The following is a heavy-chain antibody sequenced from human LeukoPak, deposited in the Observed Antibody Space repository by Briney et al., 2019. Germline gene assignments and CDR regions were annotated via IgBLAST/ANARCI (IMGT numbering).Heavy chain of an antibody. Sequence: SETLSLTCTVSGGSINSGSYYWSWIRQPPGKGLEWIGYVYSSGSTYYNPSLKSRITILLDTSKSQSSLKLSSVTAADTAVYYCARDHGLLGIDYWGQGTLVTVSS. CDR3: ARDHGLLGIDY. J-gene: IGHJ4*02. CDR1: GGSINSGSYY. V-gene: IGHV4-30-4*08. CDR2: VYSSGST. D-gene: IGHD2-15*01.